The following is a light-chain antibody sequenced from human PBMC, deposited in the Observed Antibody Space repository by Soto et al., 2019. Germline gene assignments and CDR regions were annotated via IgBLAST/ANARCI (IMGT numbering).Light chain of an antibody. J-gene: IGKJ1*01. CDR2: GAS. V-gene: IGKV3-15*01. Sequence: EIVMTQSPATLSVSPGERATLSCRASQSVSSNLAWYQQKPGQAPRLLIYGASTRATGIPARFSGSGSGTNFTLPITTLHSEDFAVFSCQQYNTWPEKTFAKGPRVNIK. CDR1: QSVSSN. CDR3: QQYNTWPEKT.